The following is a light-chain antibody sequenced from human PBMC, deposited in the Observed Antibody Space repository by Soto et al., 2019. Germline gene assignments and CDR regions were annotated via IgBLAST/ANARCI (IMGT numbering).Light chain of an antibody. J-gene: IGKJ5*01. CDR2: GAS. V-gene: IGKV3-20*01. CDR3: QQYRTSPIS. Sequence: ENVLTQSPGTLSLSPGERATLSCRASQDTSRYLSWYQQRPGQAPRPLIYGASSRATGIPDRFSGSGSGTDFTLTICTLEPEDFAVYSCQQYRTSPISFGQVIRLEIK. CDR1: QDTSRY.